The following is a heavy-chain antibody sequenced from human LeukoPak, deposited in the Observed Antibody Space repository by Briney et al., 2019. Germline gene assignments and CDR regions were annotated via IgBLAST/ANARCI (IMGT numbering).Heavy chain of an antibody. D-gene: IGHD6-13*01. J-gene: IGHJ4*02. CDR3: AKDKYSSSWTDY. CDR2: ISGSGGST. V-gene: IGHV3-23*01. CDR1: GFTFSSYA. Sequence: GGSLRLPCAASGFTFSSYAMNWVRQAPGKGLEWVSAISGSGGSTYYADSVKGRFTISRDNSKNTLYLQMNSLRAEDTAVYYCAKDKYSSSWTDYWGQGTLVTVSP.